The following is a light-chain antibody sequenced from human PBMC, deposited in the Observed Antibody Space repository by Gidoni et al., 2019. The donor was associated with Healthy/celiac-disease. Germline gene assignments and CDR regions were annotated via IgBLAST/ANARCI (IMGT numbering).Light chain of an antibody. CDR3: QAWDSSTAVV. V-gene: IGLV3-1*01. CDR2: QDS. Sequence: SYELTQPPSVSVSPGQTASITRSGDKLGDKYARWYQQKPGQSPVLVIYQDSKRPSGIPERFSGSNSGNTATLTISGTQAMDEADYYCQAWDSSTAVVFGGGTKLTVL. CDR1: KLGDKY. J-gene: IGLJ2*01.